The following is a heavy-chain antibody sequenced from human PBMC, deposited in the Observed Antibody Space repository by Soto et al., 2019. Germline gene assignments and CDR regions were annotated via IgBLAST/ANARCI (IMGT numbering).Heavy chain of an antibody. V-gene: IGHV3-15*01. CDR3: TTVWSGSDFDY. D-gene: IGHD3-3*01. Sequence: GSLRLSCAASGFTVSNTYMTWVRQAPGKGLEWVGRIKSKTDGGTTDYAAPVKGRFTISRDDSKNTLYLQMNSLKTEDTAVYYCTTVWSGSDFDYWGQGTLVTVSS. CDR1: GFTVSNTY. CDR2: IKSKTDGGTT. J-gene: IGHJ4*02.